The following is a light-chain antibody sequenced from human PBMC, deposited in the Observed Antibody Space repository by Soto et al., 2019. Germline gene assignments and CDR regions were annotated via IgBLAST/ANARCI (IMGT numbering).Light chain of an antibody. CDR3: SSYSGAYSNVI. Sequence: QSVLTQPPSASGSPGQSVTISCAGTYNDVGDYNYVSWYQQLPGKVPKLLIYGVTERPSGVPGRFSGSKSGNTASLTVSDLQPADEAIYYCSSYSGAYSNVIFGGGTLLTVL. J-gene: IGLJ2*01. CDR2: GVT. CDR1: YNDVGDYNY. V-gene: IGLV2-8*01.